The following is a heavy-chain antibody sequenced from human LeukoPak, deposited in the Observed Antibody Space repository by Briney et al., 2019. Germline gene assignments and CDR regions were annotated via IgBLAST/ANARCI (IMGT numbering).Heavy chain of an antibody. J-gene: IGHJ6*03. D-gene: IGHD1-1*01. CDR2: ISGSGGST. V-gene: IGHV3-23*01. CDR1: GFTFSSYA. CDR3: ARINEFYMDV. Sequence: PGGSLRLSCAASGFTFSSYAMSWVRQAPGKGLEWVSAISGSGGSTYYADSVKGRFTISRDNGKTSLFLQMDSLRVEDTAIYYCARINEFYMDVWGRGTTVTVSS.